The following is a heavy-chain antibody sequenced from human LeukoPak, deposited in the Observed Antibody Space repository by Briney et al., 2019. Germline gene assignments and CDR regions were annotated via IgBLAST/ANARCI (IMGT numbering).Heavy chain of an antibody. Sequence: GESLKFSCKGSGYSFTGKWIAWVRQMPGKGLEWMGIIHPCDSDTKYSTSCQRQITISADKSINTAYLQWSSLKDSDTAIYYCARRRGWDFDSSGYDFDYWGQGTLVTVSS. CDR2: IHPCDSDT. CDR3: ARRRGWDFDSSGYDFDY. CDR1: GYSFTGKW. D-gene: IGHD3-22*01. J-gene: IGHJ4*02. V-gene: IGHV5-51*01.